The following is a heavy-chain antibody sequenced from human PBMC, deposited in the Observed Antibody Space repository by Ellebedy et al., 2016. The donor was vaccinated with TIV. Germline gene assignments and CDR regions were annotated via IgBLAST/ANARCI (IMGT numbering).Heavy chain of an antibody. J-gene: IGHJ4*02. CDR1: GFTVSSNY. Sequence: GGSLRLSXAASGFTVSSNYMSWVRQAPGKGLEWVSVIYSGGSTYYADSVKGRFTISRDNSKNTLYLQMNSLRAEDTAVYYCAKDWLGYCSGGSCYGLGDYWGQGTLVTVSS. CDR2: IYSGGST. D-gene: IGHD2-15*01. V-gene: IGHV3-53*01. CDR3: AKDWLGYCSGGSCYGLGDY.